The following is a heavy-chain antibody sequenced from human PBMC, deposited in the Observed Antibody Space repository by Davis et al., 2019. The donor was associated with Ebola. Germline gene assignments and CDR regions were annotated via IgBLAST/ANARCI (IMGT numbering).Heavy chain of an antibody. CDR1: GYSFTSYW. J-gene: IGHJ4*02. CDR2: IYPGDSDT. CDR3: ARRANYYDSSVDY. V-gene: IGHV5-51*01. D-gene: IGHD3-22*01. Sequence: GESLKISCTGSGYSFTSYWIGWVRQMPGKGLEWMGIIYPGDSDTRYSPSFQGQVTISADKSISTAYLQWSSLKASDTAMYYCARRANYYDSSVDYWGQGTLVTVSS.